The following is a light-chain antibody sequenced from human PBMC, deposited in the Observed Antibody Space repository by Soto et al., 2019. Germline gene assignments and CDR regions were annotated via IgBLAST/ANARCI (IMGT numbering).Light chain of an antibody. J-gene: IGKJ3*01. CDR2: AAS. Sequence: DIQMTQSPSSLSASVGDRVTITCRASQSISTYLNWYQQKPGKAPNLLIYAASNLQSGVPSRFSGSGSGTDFTLTISSLQPADFATYYCQQSYDTPITFGPGTKVDIK. CDR1: QSISTY. V-gene: IGKV1-39*01. CDR3: QQSYDTPIT.